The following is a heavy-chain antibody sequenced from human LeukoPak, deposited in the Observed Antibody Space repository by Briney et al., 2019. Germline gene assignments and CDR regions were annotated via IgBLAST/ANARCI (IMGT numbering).Heavy chain of an antibody. CDR2: ISTYNRDT. CDR3: ARDDASQIPGDHWFDP. CDR1: GYTFTSYG. D-gene: IGHD3-16*01. Sequence: ASVKVSCKTSGYTFTSYGITWVRQAPGQGLEWMGWISTYNRDTKYALKFQGRVTLTTDTSTSTGYLELRSLRYDDTALYYCARDDASQIPGDHWFDPWGQGTLVTVSS. J-gene: IGHJ5*02. V-gene: IGHV1-18*01.